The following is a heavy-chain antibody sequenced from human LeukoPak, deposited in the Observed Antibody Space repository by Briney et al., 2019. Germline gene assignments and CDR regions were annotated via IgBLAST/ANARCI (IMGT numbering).Heavy chain of an antibody. CDR3: AKYRLKDIVVVVAGRRVTGAFDI. J-gene: IGHJ3*02. Sequence: GGSLRLSCAASGFTFSSYGTHWVRQAPGTGLEWVAFMRYDGSNKYYADSVKGRFTISRDNSKNTLYLQMNSLRAEDTAVYYCAKYRLKDIVVVVAGRRVTGAFDIWGQGTMVTVSS. D-gene: IGHD2-15*01. V-gene: IGHV3-30*02. CDR1: GFTFSSYG. CDR2: MRYDGSNK.